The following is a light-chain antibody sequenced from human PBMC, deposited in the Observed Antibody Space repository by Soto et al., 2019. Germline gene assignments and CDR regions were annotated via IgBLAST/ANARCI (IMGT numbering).Light chain of an antibody. CDR2: GAS. J-gene: IGKJ1*01. CDR1: QSVSSSY. CDR3: QQYGNSPWK. Sequence: EIVLTQSPGTLSLSPGERATLSCRASQSVSSSYLAWYQQKPGQAPRLLIYGASGRATGTPGRFSGSGSGTDFSLTISRLEPEDFAVYYCQQYGNSPWKFGQGTKVDIK. V-gene: IGKV3-20*01.